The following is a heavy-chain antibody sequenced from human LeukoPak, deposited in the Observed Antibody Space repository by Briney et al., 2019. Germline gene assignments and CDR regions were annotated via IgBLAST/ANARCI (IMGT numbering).Heavy chain of an antibody. D-gene: IGHD3-22*01. J-gene: IGHJ4*02. CDR3: ASSILYYDSSAFDY. Sequence: ASVRVSCKASGYTFTSYDINWVRQATGQGLEWMGWMNPNSGNTGYAQKFQGRVTMTRNTSISTAYMELSSLRSEDTAVYYCASSILYYDSSAFDYWGQGTLVTVSS. CDR1: GYTFTSYD. CDR2: MNPNSGNT. V-gene: IGHV1-8*01.